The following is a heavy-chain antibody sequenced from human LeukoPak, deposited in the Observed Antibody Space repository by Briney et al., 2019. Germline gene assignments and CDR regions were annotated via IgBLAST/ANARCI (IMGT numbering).Heavy chain of an antibody. J-gene: IGHJ4*02. D-gene: IGHD3-22*01. CDR1: GFTFSTYT. CDR3: ARALHDSSGYYFDY. V-gene: IGHV3-64*01. CDR2: ISGNGGSR. Sequence: EGSLTLSCAASGFTFSTYTMHWVRQAPGKGLEYVSSISGNGGSREYANSVKGRFTISRDSAKDSLFLQMNSLRAEDTAVYYCARALHDSSGYYFDYWGQGTLVTVSS.